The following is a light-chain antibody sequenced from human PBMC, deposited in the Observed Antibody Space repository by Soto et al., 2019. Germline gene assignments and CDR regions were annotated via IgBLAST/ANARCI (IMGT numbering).Light chain of an antibody. V-gene: IGKV3-11*01. CDR1: QTVGRY. CDR2: HAS. CDR3: QQRRDWPLIT. Sequence: EIVLTQSPATLSLSPGESATLSCRASQTVGRYLAWYQQKPGQAPRLLIYHASDRATGIPARFSGSGSETDFALTINSLEPEDFAIYYCQQRRDWPLITFGQGTRLEI. J-gene: IGKJ5*01.